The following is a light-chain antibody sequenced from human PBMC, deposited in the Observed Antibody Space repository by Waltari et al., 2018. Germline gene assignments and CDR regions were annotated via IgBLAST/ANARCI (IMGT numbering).Light chain of an antibody. J-gene: IGKJ1*01. V-gene: IGKV3-20*01. CDR3: QKYDFLPAT. CDR1: QGVGKY. Sequence: EIVLTQSPGTLSLSPGERATLSCRASQGVGKYLAWYQQRPGQAPRLLLYHTAIRATGIPDRFSGSGYETDYSRTISRLEPEDFAVYFCQKYDFLPATFGQGTTVEIK. CDR2: HTA.